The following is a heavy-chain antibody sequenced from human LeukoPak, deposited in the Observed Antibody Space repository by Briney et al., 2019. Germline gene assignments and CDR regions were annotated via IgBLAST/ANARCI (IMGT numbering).Heavy chain of an antibody. D-gene: IGHD3-10*01. CDR2: INHSGST. CDR1: GGSFSGYY. V-gene: IGHV4-34*01. J-gene: IGHJ4*02. Sequence: SETLSLTCAVYGGSFSGYYWSWIRQPPGKGLEWIGEINHSGSTNCNPSLKSRVTISVDTSKNQFSLKLSSVTAADTAVYYCARGMRSVVRDRSSKYYFDCWGQGTLVTVSS. CDR3: ARGMRSVVRDRSSKYYFDC.